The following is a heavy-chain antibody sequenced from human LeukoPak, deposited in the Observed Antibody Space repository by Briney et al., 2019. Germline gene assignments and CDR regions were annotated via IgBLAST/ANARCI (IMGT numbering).Heavy chain of an antibody. CDR1: GGTFSSYA. J-gene: IGHJ4*02. Sequence: PGASVKVSCKASGGTFSSYAISWVRQAPGQGLEWMGGIIPIFGTANYAQKFQGRVTITADKSTSTAYMELSSLRSEDTAVYYCAREDYGDRLFGYWGQGTLVTVSS. D-gene: IGHD4-17*01. CDR3: AREDYGDRLFGY. V-gene: IGHV1-69*06. CDR2: IIPIFGTA.